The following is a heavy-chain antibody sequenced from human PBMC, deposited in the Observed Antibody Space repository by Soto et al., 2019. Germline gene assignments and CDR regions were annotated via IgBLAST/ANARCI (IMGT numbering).Heavy chain of an antibody. D-gene: IGHD3-10*02. J-gene: IGHJ6*02. CDR1: GCTFSSFA. Sequence: GGSLSLCWAAAGCTFSSFAMHWVRQAPGKGLAWVAVISYDGKNKHFAESVKGRFSVSRDDSKNTIYLEMNNLRGDDSAVYYCARDHGMFLSYYYYGMDVWGQGTTVTVSS. CDR2: ISYDGKNK. V-gene: IGHV3-30*04. CDR3: ARDHGMFLSYYYYGMDV.